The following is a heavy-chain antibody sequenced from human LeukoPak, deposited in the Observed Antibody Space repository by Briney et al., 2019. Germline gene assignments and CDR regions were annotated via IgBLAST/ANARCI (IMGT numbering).Heavy chain of an antibody. CDR2: INPSGGST. V-gene: IGHV1-46*01. CDR1: GYTFTSYD. Sequence: ASVKVSCKASGYTFTSYDINWVRQATGQGLEWMGIINPSGGSTSYAQKFQGRVTMTRDTSTSTVYMELSSLRSEDTAVYYCAISYNVFDYWGQGTLVTVSS. CDR3: AISYNVFDY. J-gene: IGHJ4*02. D-gene: IGHD1-1*01.